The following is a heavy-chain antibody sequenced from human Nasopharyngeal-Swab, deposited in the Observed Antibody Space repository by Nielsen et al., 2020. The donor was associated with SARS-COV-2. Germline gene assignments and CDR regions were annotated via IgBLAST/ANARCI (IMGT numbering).Heavy chain of an antibody. CDR2: ISGSGGST. CDR3: AKEPFYDFWSGYYWDY. Sequence: WIRQPPGKGLGWVSAISGSGGSTYYADSVKGRFTISRDNSKNTLYLQMNSLRAEDTAVYYCAKEPFYDFWSGYYWDYWGQGTLVTVSS. D-gene: IGHD3-3*01. J-gene: IGHJ4*02. V-gene: IGHV3-23*01.